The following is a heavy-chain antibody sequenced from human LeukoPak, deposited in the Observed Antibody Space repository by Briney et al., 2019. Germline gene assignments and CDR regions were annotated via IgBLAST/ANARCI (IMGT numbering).Heavy chain of an antibody. D-gene: IGHD1-14*01. CDR3: ARDPRLGAPDYFDS. V-gene: IGHV3-30*04. CDR1: AFTFINNV. CDR2: MSVSGVTN. Sequence: PGESLTLSCEAYAFTFINNVIHWVRQAPGKGLEWVEVMSVSGVTNNYTDSVKGRFSITRDNSKNTLYLEMNSLRVEDTAVYYCARDPRLGAPDYFDSWGQGTLVTVSS. J-gene: IGHJ4*02.